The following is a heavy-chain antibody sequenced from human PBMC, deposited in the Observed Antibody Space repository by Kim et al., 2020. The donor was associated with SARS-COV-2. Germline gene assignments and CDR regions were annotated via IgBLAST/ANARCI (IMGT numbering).Heavy chain of an antibody. CDR1: GFNFRTYS. J-gene: IGHJ4*02. CDR3: AKNLETLVTKFGELITPRFDA. Sequence: GGSLRLSCVASGFNFRTYSMSWVRQAPGKGPEWVASISGSGESTSYADSVKGRFTISRYKAKNTVYLHLSNLRVGDTAMYYCAKNLETLVTKFGELITPRFDAWGQGTLVTVSS. D-gene: IGHD3-3*01. V-gene: IGHV3-23*01. CDR2: ISGSGEST.